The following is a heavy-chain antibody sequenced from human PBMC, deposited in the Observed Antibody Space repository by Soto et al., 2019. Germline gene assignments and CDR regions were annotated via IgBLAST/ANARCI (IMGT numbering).Heavy chain of an antibody. CDR3: PRTLRSIGYDY. CDR1: GGSFSGNF. CDR2: INHNGST. V-gene: IGHV4-34*01. J-gene: IGHJ4*02. Sequence: SETLSLTCAVYGGSFSGNFWSWIRQPPGKGQGWIGKINHNGSTNYNPSLHRRVTISVHTSKNQFSLQLSSVTAPDTAIYYCPRTLRSIGYDYWGRGTLVSVSS. D-gene: IGHD6-6*01.